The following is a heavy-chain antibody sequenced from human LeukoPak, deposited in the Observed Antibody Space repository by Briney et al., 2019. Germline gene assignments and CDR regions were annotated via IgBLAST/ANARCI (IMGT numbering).Heavy chain of an antibody. CDR1: GSTFTSYD. CDR2: MNPNSGNT. V-gene: IGHV1-8*01. Sequence: GASVKVSCKASGSTFTSYDINWVRQATAQGLEWMGWMNPNSGNTGYAQKFQGSVTMTRNTSISTAYMELSSLRSQDTAVYYCARIVTTGVRDYWGQGTLVTVSS. CDR3: ARIVTTGVRDY. J-gene: IGHJ4*02. D-gene: IGHD4-23*01.